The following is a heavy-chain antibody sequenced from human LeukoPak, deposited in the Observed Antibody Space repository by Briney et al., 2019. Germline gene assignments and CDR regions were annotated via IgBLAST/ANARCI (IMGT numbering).Heavy chain of an antibody. CDR1: GGSISSGGYS. J-gene: IGHJ4*02. D-gene: IGHD4-17*01. CDR3: ARARGGDYWLDY. V-gene: IGHV4-30-2*01. CDR2: IYHSGST. Sequence: SETLSLTCAVSGGSISSGGYSWSWLRQPPGKGLEWIGYIYHSGSTYYNPSLKSRVTISVDRSKNQFSLKLSSVTAADTAVYYCARARGGDYWLDYWGQGTLLTVSS.